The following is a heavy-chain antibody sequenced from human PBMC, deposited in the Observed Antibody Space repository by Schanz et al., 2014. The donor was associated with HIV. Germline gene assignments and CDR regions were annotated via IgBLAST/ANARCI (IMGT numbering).Heavy chain of an antibody. CDR3: AREGPTVTPGYYYGMDV. CDR2: ISYDGSNK. CDR1: GFTFSSYG. D-gene: IGHD4-17*01. Sequence: QVQLVESGGGVVQPGRSLRLSCAASGFTFSSYGMHWVRQAPGKGLEWVAVISYDGSNKYYADSVKGRFTISRDNSKNRLFLQMNSLRAEDRALYYCAREGPTVTPGYYYGMDVWGQGTTVTVSS. V-gene: IGHV3-30*03. J-gene: IGHJ6*02.